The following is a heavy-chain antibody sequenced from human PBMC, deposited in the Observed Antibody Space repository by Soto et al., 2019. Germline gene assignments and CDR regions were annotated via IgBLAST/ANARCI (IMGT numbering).Heavy chain of an antibody. Sequence: SETLSLTCAVSGGPISSSNWWSWVRQPPGKGLEWIGEIYHSGSTNCNPSLKSRVTISVDKSKNQFSLKLSSVTAADTAVYYCARSPDSSGYYPRWYYYGMDVWGQGTTVTVSS. CDR2: IYHSGST. CDR1: GGPISSSNW. V-gene: IGHV4-4*02. CDR3: ARSPDSSGYYPRWYYYGMDV. J-gene: IGHJ6*02. D-gene: IGHD3-22*01.